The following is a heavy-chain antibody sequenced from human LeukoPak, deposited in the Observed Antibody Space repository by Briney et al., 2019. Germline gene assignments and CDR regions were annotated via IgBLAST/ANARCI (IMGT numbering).Heavy chain of an antibody. CDR2: ISGSASDV. Sequence: GGSLRLSCAASGFTFSDSYMTWIRQAPGKGLELLSYISGSASDVNYIDSVRGRFTISRDNAKNSLYLHMNSLTVEDTAVYYCSRDPRNNDYWGQGALVTDSS. J-gene: IGHJ4*02. CDR1: GFTFSDSY. CDR3: SRDPRNNDY. V-gene: IGHV3-11*01.